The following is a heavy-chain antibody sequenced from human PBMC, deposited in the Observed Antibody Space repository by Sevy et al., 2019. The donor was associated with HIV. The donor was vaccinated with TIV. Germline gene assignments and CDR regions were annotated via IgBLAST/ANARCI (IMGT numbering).Heavy chain of an antibody. D-gene: IGHD3-16*01. V-gene: IGHV3-15*01. CDR2: IKSKSDGGTT. Sequence: GGSLRLSCAASGFTFNNVWMSWVRQAPGKGLEWVAHIKSKSDGGTTDYAAPVRGRFTISRDDSKNTLYLHMNSLKTEDTAVYYCTTGGSLFQHWGQGTLVTVSS. CDR3: TTGGSLFQH. CDR1: GFTFNNVW. J-gene: IGHJ1*01.